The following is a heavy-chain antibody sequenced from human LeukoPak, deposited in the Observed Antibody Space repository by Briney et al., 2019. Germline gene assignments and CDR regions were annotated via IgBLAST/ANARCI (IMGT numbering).Heavy chain of an antibody. CDR2: IYYSGST. V-gene: IGHV4-59*12. Sequence: SETLSLTCTVSGGSISSYYWSWIRQPPGKGLEWIGYIYYSGSTNYNPSLKSRVTISVDTSKNQFSLKLSSVTAAGTAVYYCARGSEAANYYYYMDVWGKGTTVTISS. J-gene: IGHJ6*03. CDR3: ARGSEAANYYYYMDV. CDR1: GGSISSYY. D-gene: IGHD6-13*01.